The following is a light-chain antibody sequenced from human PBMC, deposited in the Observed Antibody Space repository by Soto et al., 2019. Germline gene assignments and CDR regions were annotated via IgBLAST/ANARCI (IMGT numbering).Light chain of an antibody. J-gene: IGLJ1*01. Sequence: QSALTQPRSVSGSPGQSVTISCTGSSSDVGGYNYVSWYQQHPGKAPKLIIYDVSKRPSGVPDRFSGSKSGNTASLTISGPGVEDDDDYYCCSYSGRYTHLYLFGTGTKLTVL. V-gene: IGLV2-11*01. CDR1: SSDVGGYNY. CDR3: CSYSGRYTHLYL. CDR2: DVS.